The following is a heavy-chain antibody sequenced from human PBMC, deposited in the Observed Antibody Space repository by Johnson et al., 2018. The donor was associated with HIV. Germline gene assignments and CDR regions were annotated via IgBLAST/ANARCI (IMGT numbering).Heavy chain of an antibody. V-gene: IGHV3-7*01. CDR2: IKQDGGDK. D-gene: IGHD3-22*01. Sequence: VQLVESGGGLVQPGGSLRLSCAASGFTFDNFWMSWVRHTPGKGLEWVANIKQDGGDKYYVDSVKGRFTISRDNAKNSLYLQMNSLRAEDTAVYYCARGSLYYYDSSNYYSTYAFDIWGQGTMVTVSS. J-gene: IGHJ3*02. CDR3: ARGSLYYYDSSNYYSTYAFDI. CDR1: GFTFDNFW.